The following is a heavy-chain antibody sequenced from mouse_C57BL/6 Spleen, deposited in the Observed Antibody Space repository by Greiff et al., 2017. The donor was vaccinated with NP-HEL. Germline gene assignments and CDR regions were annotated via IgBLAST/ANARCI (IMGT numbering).Heavy chain of an antibody. Sequence: EVQLQESGGGLVQPGGSLSLSCAASGFTFTDYYMSWVRQPPGKALEWLGFIRNKANGYTTEYSASVKGRFTISRDNSQSILYLQMNALRAEDSATYYCASSVLSMDYWGQGTSVTVSS. CDR3: ASSVLSMDY. CDR1: GFTFTDYY. CDR2: IRNKANGYTT. V-gene: IGHV7-3*01. J-gene: IGHJ4*01. D-gene: IGHD6-1*01.